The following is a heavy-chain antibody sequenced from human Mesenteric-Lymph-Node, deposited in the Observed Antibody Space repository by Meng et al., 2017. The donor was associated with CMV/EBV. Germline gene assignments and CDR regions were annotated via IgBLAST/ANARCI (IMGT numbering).Heavy chain of an antibody. CDR3: ARDNMGSLDY. CDR1: GGSISGYQ. D-gene: IGHD1-26*01. CDR2: HSSGSA. J-gene: IGHJ4*02. Sequence: GSLRLSCSVSGGSISGYQWAWVRQAPGKGLEWIGHSSGSATYNPSLKSRVTISVDASKTQFSLNLNFVTAADTAPYFCARDNMGSLDYWGQGALVTVSS. V-gene: IGHV4-59*01.